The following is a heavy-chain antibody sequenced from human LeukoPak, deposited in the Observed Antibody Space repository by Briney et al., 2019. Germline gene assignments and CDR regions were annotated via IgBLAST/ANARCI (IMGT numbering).Heavy chain of an antibody. CDR3: ARDSAKGGSKGAIGATDY. J-gene: IGHJ4*02. D-gene: IGHD1-26*01. Sequence: EESLGLSCAASGFIFSNNWMSWVRQAPGKGLEWVANIKEDGSEKHYVDSVKGRFTISRDNAKNSLYLQMNSLRAEDTAVYYCARDSAKGGSKGAIGATDYWGQGTLVTVSS. V-gene: IGHV3-7*01. CDR2: IKEDGSEK. CDR1: GFIFSNNW.